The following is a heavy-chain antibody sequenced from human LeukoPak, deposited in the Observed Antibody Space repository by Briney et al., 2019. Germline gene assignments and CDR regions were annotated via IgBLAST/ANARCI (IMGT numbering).Heavy chain of an antibody. CDR3: ARDRVYDYVWGSYRPLDY. CDR1: GYTFTSYG. D-gene: IGHD3-16*02. J-gene: IGHJ4*02. V-gene: IGHV1-18*01. Sequence: GASVKVSCKASGYTFTSYGISWVRQAPGQGLEWMGWICAYKDNTNYAQKLQGRVTMTTDTSTSTAYMEQRSLRSDDTAVYYCARDRVYDYVWGSYRPLDYWGQGTLVTVSS. CDR2: ICAYKDNT.